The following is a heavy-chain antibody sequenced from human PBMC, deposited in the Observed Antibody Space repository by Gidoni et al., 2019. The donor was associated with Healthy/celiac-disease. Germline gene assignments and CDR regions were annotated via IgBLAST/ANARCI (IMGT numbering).Heavy chain of an antibody. J-gene: IGHJ4*02. CDR1: GVTFSSSA. D-gene: IGHD3-10*01. V-gene: IGHV3-23*01. CDR3: AKDPAGPFFGELLGYYFDY. CDR2: IRGSGGST. Sequence: EVQLLESGGGLVQPGGSLRLSCAASGVTFSSSAMSWVRQAPGKGLEWVSAIRGSGGSTYYADSVKGRFTISRDNSKNTLYLQMNSLRAEDTAVYYCAKDPAGPFFGELLGYYFDYWGQGTLVTVSS.